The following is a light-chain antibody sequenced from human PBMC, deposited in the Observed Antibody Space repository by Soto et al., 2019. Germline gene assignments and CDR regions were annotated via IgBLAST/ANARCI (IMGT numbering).Light chain of an antibody. CDR1: QSVLYSSNNKNY. CDR2: WAS. CDR3: QQYHSIPNT. V-gene: IGKV4-1*01. J-gene: IGKJ2*01. Sequence: DIVMTQSPDSLAVSLDERATINCKSSQSVLYSSNNKNYLAWYQHKPGQAPKLLIYWASTRESGVPDRFSGSGSGTNFTLTISTLQAEDVAVYYCQQYHSIPNTVGQGTKLEIK.